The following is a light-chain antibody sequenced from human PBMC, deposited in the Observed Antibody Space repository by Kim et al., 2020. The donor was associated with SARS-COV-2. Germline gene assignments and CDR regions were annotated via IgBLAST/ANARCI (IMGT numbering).Light chain of an antibody. V-gene: IGKV1-27*01. CDR3: QKYSSAPWT. CDR1: QGITKS. CDR2: GAS. J-gene: IGKJ1*01. Sequence: DRVISTGQASQGITKSQHRYQQKPGKVPQLLTYGASALEAGVPSRFSGSGSGTDCTLTISSLQPEDVANYYCQKYSSAPWTVGQGNKVDIK.